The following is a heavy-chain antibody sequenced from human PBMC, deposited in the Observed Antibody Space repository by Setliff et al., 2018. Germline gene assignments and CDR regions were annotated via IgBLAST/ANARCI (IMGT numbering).Heavy chain of an antibody. CDR1: GYTFTSYA. CDR3: ARDATRIQLWLRPYYYYMDV. J-gene: IGHJ6*03. Sequence: ASVKVSCKASGYTFTSYAMNWVRQAPGQGLEWMGWINTNTGNPTYAQGFTGRFVFSLDTSVSTAYLQISNLKAEDTAVYYCARDATRIQLWLRPYYYYMDVWGRGTTVTVSS. CDR2: INTNTGNP. D-gene: IGHD5-18*01. V-gene: IGHV7-4-1*02.